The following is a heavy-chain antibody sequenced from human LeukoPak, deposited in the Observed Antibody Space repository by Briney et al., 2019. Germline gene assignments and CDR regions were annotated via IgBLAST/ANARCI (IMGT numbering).Heavy chain of an antibody. V-gene: IGHV3-73*01. CDR1: GFTFSNAW. D-gene: IGHD1-26*01. J-gene: IGHJ3*02. Sequence: GGSLRLSCAASGFTFSNAWMTWVRQASGKGLEWVGRIRSKANSYATAYAASVKGRFTISRDDSKNTAYLQMNSLKTEDTAVYYCHLLGASDAFDIWGQGTMVTVSS. CDR2: IRSKANSYAT. CDR3: HLLGASDAFDI.